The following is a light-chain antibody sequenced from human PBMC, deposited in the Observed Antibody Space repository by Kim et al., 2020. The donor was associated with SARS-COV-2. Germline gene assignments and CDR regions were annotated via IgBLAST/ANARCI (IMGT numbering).Light chain of an antibody. CDR2: DVS. Sequence: PGQSVTISCTGTSGDVGGYNYVSWYQQHPGKAPKLMIYDVSKRPSGVPDRFSGSKSGNTASLTISGLQAEDEADYYCCSYAGTYTVFGGGTQLTVL. V-gene: IGLV2-11*01. CDR1: SGDVGGYNY. CDR3: CSYAGTYTV. J-gene: IGLJ2*01.